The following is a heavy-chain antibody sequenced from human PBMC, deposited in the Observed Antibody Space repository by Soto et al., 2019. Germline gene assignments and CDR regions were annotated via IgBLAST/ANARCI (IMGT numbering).Heavy chain of an antibody. Sequence: SETLSLTCAVYGGSFSGYYWSWIRQPPGKGLEWIGEINHSGSTNYNPSLKSRVTISVDTSKDQFSLKLSSVTAADTAVYYCAHKNTVVTPFNYWGQGTLVTVSS. CDR2: INHSGST. CDR3: AHKNTVVTPFNY. CDR1: GGSFSGYY. V-gene: IGHV4-34*01. D-gene: IGHD2-15*01. J-gene: IGHJ4*02.